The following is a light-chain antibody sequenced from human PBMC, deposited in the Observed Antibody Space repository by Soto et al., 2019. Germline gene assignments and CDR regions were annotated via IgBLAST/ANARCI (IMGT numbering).Light chain of an antibody. CDR1: QSVDIN. CDR2: GAS. V-gene: IGKV3-15*01. Sequence: EIVLTQSPATLSVSPGERVTLSCRASQSVDINLAWYQQKPGQAPRLLIYGASTRATDMPGRFSGRGAGAEFTLTISSLQSEDFAVYYCQQYRSWPRTVGQGTKVDIK. CDR3: QQYRSWPRT. J-gene: IGKJ1*01.